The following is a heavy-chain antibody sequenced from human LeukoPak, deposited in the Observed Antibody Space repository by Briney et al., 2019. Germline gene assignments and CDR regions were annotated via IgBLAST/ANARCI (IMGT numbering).Heavy chain of an antibody. CDR3: ARRSFEHSSGYYSRGAFAV. V-gene: IGHV4-39*01. D-gene: IGHD3-22*01. Sequence: SETLSLTCSVSGGTISSTSYYWAWIRQPPGKGLEWIGSIYYSGSTYYNPSLKSRVIISVDTSKNQFSLKLHSVTAADTAVYYRARRSFEHSSGYYSRGAFAVWGQGTMVTVSS. CDR2: IYYSGST. CDR1: GGTISSTSYY. J-gene: IGHJ3*01.